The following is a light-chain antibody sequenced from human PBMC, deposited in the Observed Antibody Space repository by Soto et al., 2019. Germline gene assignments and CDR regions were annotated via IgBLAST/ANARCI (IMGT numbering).Light chain of an antibody. CDR1: QAIGNY. CDR3: QKYNGVPLT. J-gene: IGKJ3*01. V-gene: IGKV1-27*01. CDR2: AAS. Sequence: DIQVTQFPSSLSASVGDRITITCRASQAIGNYLAWYQQHPGKVPKLLIYAASTLQPGVPSRFSGSRSGTAFTLTVSSLQPEDVANYFCQKYNGVPLTFGPGTKVEIK.